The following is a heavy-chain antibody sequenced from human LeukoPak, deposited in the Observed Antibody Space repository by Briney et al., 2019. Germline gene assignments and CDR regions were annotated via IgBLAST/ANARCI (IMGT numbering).Heavy chain of an antibody. D-gene: IGHD3-22*01. CDR2: IKSKTDAATT. J-gene: IGHJ6*03. Sequence: GGALRLSCAASGFTFSNAWMSGVRQAPGKGREWGGRIKSKTDAATTDYAAPVKGTFPISTDDSKTTLYLQMNTLQTEDTAVYYCTTGMIVDNYYYYYMHVWGKGTTVTVSS. CDR3: TTGMIVDNYYYYYMHV. CDR1: GFTFSNAW. V-gene: IGHV3-15*01.